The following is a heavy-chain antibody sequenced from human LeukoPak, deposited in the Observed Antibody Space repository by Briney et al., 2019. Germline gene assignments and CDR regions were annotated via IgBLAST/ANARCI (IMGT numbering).Heavy chain of an antibody. CDR2: IHASGPT. V-gene: IGHV4-4*09. J-gene: IGHJ4*02. Sequence: SETLSLTCTVSGGSISTYYWSWIRRPPGKGLEWIAYIHASGPTNYNPSLKSRITISVDTSKNQFSLELSSVTAADTAVYYCARHDAGIAARPFDNWGQGTLVTVSS. CDR1: GGSISTYY. CDR3: ARHDAGIAARPFDN. D-gene: IGHD6-6*01.